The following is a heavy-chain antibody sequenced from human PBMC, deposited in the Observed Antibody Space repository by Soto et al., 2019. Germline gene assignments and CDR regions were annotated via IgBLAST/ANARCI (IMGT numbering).Heavy chain of an antibody. Sequence: QVHLQESGPGLVKPSETLSLTCTVSGGAISTYYWTWIRQPAGKGLEWIGRIYSSGSTKYNPSLQSRVTMSLDTSNNQFSPRLTSVTAADTAVYYCARGQRFSDWFDPWGQGTLVTVSS. CDR1: GGAISTYY. D-gene: IGHD3-3*01. CDR2: IYSSGST. J-gene: IGHJ5*02. V-gene: IGHV4-4*07. CDR3: ARGQRFSDWFDP.